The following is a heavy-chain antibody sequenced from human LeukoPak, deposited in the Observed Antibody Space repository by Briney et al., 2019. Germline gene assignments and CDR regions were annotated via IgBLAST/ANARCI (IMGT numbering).Heavy chain of an antibody. D-gene: IGHD2-2*01. Sequence: GGSLRLSCAASGFTFSSHTMNWVRQAPGKGLEWVSYISSGSSTIYYADSVKGRFTISRDNAKNSLYLQINSLRDEDTAVYFCASICSSASCYGNCWRDDYWGQGTLVTVSS. J-gene: IGHJ4*02. V-gene: IGHV3-48*02. CDR2: ISSGSSTI. CDR3: ASICSSASCYGNCWRDDY. CDR1: GFTFSSHT.